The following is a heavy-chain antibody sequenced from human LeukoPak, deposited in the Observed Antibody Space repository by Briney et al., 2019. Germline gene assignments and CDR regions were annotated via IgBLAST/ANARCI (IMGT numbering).Heavy chain of an antibody. V-gene: IGHV4-34*01. CDR1: GGSFSGYY. Sequence: SETLSLTCAVYGGSFSGYYWSWIRQPPGKGLEWIGEIDHSGSTNYNPSLKSRVTISVDTSKNQFSLKLSSATAADTAVYYCAEGSGYWGQGTLVTVSS. D-gene: IGHD6-19*01. CDR2: IDHSGST. CDR3: AEGSGY. J-gene: IGHJ4*02.